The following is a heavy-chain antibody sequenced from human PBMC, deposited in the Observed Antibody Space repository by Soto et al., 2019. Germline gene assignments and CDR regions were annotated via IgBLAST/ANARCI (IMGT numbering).Heavy chain of an antibody. CDR2: VSPKSGGT. J-gene: IGHJ5*02. D-gene: IGHD2-8*02. CDR3: AREISGGGTLNWFDP. V-gene: IGHV1-2*02. Sequence: ASVKVSCKASGYNFSDYYIHWVRQAPGQGLEWLGWVSPKSGGTNYAQKFKGRVTMTRDTSSNTVYMDLSGLKSDDTAVFYCAREISGGGTLNWFDPWGQGTLVTVS. CDR1: GYNFSDYY.